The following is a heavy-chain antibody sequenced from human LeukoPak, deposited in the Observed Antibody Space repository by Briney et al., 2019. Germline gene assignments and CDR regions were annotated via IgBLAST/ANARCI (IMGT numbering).Heavy chain of an antibody. CDR3: AELGITMIGGV. J-gene: IGHJ6*04. CDR2: ISSSGSTI. V-gene: IGHV3-48*03. Sequence: LSLTCAVSGGSISSSTYYWVRQAPGKGLEWVSYISSSGSTIYYADSVKGRFTISRDNAKNSLYLQMNSLRAEDTAVYYCAELGITMIGGVWGKGTTVTISS. D-gene: IGHD3-10*02. CDR1: GGSISSST.